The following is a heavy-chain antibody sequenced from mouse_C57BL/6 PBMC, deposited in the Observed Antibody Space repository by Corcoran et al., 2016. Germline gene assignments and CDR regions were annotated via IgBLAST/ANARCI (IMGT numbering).Heavy chain of an antibody. CDR2: INTYSGVP. D-gene: IGHD2-4*01. CDR3: ARNIYYDPMDY. V-gene: IGHV9-3*01. J-gene: IGHJ4*01. Sequence: QIQLVQSGPELKKPGETVKISCKASGYTFTTYGMSWVKQAPGKGLKWMGWINTYSGVPTYADDFKGRFAFSLETSASTAYLQINNLKNEDTATYFCARNIYYDPMDYWGQGTSVTVSS. CDR1: GYTFTTYG.